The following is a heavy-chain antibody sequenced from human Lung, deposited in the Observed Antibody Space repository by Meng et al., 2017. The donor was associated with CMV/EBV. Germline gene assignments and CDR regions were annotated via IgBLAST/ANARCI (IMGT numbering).Heavy chain of an antibody. J-gene: IGHJ6*02. D-gene: IGHD3-22*01. CDR3: VRDQGGESMIAVLIERFVMDF. CDR1: GFTFNTYA. CDR2: ISYDGSNK. Sequence: GGSLRLXXAASGFTFNTYAMHWVRQAPGKGLEWVAVISYDGSNKYTADSVQGRLTISRDNSKNNLYLQMNSLTVEDTAVYYCVRDQGGESMIAVLIERFVMDFWGRRXTVTVSS. V-gene: IGHV3-30-3*01.